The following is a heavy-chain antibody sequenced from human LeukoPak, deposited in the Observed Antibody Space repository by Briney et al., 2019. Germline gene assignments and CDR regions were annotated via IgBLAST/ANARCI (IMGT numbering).Heavy chain of an antibody. V-gene: IGHV3-74*01. D-gene: IGHD3-10*01. J-gene: IGHJ3*02. CDR1: GFTFSSYW. Sequence: GGSLRLSCAASGFTFSSYWMHWVRQAPGKGLVWVSRINSDGSSTSYADSVKGRFTISRDNAKNTLYLQMNSLRAEDTAVYYCARGIWFGELGSAFDIWGQGTMVTVSS. CDR2: INSDGSST. CDR3: ARGIWFGELGSAFDI.